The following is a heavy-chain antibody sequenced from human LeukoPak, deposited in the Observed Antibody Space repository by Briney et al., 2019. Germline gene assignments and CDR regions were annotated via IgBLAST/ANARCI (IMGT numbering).Heavy chain of an antibody. Sequence: GGSLRLSCTASGFTFSNAWMSWVRQAPGKGLEWVGRIKSKTDGGTTDYAAPVKDRYTISRDDSKDTLFLQMNSLKIEDTAVYYCTTAPAAFDIWGQGTMVTVSS. V-gene: IGHV3-15*01. CDR2: IKSKTDGGTT. J-gene: IGHJ3*02. CDR1: GFTFSNAW. CDR3: TTAPAAFDI.